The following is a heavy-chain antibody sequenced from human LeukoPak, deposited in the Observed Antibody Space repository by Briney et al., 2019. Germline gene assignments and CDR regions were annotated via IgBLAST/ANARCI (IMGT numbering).Heavy chain of an antibody. V-gene: IGHV4-38-2*02. CDR2: IYNSGST. CDR1: GYSISSGYY. Sequence: MPSETLSLTCTVSGYSISSGYYWGWTRQAPGKGLEWIGSIYNSGSTYYNPSLKSRVTISVDMSKNQFSLKMSSVTAADTAVYYCARVTGYMTEDYFDYWGQGTLITVSS. CDR3: ARVTGYMTEDYFDY. D-gene: IGHD6-13*01. J-gene: IGHJ4*02.